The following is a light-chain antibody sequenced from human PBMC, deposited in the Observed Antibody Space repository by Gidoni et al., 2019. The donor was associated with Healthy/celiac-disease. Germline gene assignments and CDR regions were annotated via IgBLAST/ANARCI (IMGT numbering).Light chain of an antibody. CDR2: AAS. V-gene: IGKV1-39*01. Sequence: DIQMTQSPSSLSASVGDRVTITCRASQSISSYLNWYQQKPGKAPKLLIYAASSLQSGVPSRFSGSGSGTDFTLTIISLQPEDFATYYCQQSYSTPSFGGGTKVEIK. CDR3: QQSYSTPS. J-gene: IGKJ4*01. CDR1: QSISSY.